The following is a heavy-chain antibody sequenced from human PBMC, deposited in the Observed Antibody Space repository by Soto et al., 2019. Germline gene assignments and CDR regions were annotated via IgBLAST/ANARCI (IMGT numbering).Heavy chain of an antibody. CDR1: GFGVTESETY. CDR2: FYRGGRR. J-gene: IGHJ5*02. Sequence: EVQMVESGGGRIQPGGSLKLSCEVSGFGVTESETYVSWIRQAPGKGLEWVAAFYRGGRRNYAASVKGRFVISRDKSENSVFLQLNLVRVEDTAVYYCAREVVVGATAKFDRWGQGTMVIVSP. D-gene: IGHD2-21*01. V-gene: IGHV3-53*03. CDR3: AREVVVGATAKFDR.